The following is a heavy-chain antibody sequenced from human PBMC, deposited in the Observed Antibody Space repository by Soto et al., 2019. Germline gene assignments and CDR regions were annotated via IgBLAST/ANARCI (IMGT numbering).Heavy chain of an antibody. CDR2: ISWDGGST. CDR1: GFTFDDYA. V-gene: IGHV3-43D*03. CDR3: ARQLAWFGEPTTYYYYGMDV. D-gene: IGHD3-10*01. J-gene: IGHJ6*02. Sequence: GGSLRLSCAASGFTFDDYAMHWVRQAPGKGLEWVSLISWDGGSTYYADSVKGRFTITRDNAKNSLYLQMNSLRAEDTAVYYCARQLAWFGEPTTYYYYGMDVWGQGTTVTVSS.